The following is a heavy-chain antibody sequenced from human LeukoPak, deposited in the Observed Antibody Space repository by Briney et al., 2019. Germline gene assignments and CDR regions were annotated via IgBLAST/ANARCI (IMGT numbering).Heavy chain of an antibody. CDR3: ARAHAVWYYFDY. CDR1: GGTFSSYA. CDR2: IIPIFGTA. D-gene: IGHD2-21*01. Sequence: GASVKVSCKASGGTFSSYAISWVRQAPGQGLEWMGGIIPIFGTANYAQKFQGRVTITTDESTSTAYMELSSLRSEDTALYYCARAHAVWYYFDYWGQGTLVTVSS. J-gene: IGHJ4*02. V-gene: IGHV1-69*05.